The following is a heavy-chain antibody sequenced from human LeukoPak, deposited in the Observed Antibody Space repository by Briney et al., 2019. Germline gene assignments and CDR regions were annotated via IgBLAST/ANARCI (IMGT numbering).Heavy chain of an antibody. Sequence: SETLSLTCTVSGGSISSSSFYWGWIRQPPGKGLEWIGTIFYSGSTYYNPSLKSRVTMSVDTSKNQFSLRLSPVTAADTAVYYCARQAYTSGQGPRNNWFDPWGQGSLVTVSS. CDR3: ARQAYTSGQGPRNNWFDP. CDR1: GGSISSSSFY. J-gene: IGHJ5*02. CDR2: IFYSGST. D-gene: IGHD6-19*01. V-gene: IGHV4-39*01.